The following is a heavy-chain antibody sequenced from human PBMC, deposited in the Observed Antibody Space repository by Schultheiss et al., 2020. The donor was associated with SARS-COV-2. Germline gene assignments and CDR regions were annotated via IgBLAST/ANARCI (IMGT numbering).Heavy chain of an antibody. V-gene: IGHV3-48*03. Sequence: GESLKISCAASGFTFSSYEMNWVRQAPGKGLEWVSYISSSGSTIYYADSVKGRFTISRDNSKNTLYLQMNSLRAEDTAVYYCATSPQVGTTGYFDYWGQGTLVTVSS. CDR3: ATSPQVGTTGYFDY. CDR1: GFTFSSYE. J-gene: IGHJ4*02. CDR2: ISSSGSTI. D-gene: IGHD1-26*01.